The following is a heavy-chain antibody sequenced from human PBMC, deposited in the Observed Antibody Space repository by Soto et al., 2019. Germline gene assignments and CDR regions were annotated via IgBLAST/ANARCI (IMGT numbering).Heavy chain of an antibody. CDR1: CGSICSGGYF. CDR3: ARGDAGYYGMDV. Sequence: TMSLTCAVTCGSICSGGYFWSWFRQPSGKGREWIGYIYHSGSTYYSPSIKSRVTISGDRSKNRFSLNLSSVTAAGTVVYYCARGDAGYYGMDVWGQGTAVTVSS. CDR2: IYHSGST. J-gene: IGHJ6*02. V-gene: IGHV4-30-2*01.